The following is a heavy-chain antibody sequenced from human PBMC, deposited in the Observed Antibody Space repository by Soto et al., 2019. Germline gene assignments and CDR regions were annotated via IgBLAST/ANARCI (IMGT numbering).Heavy chain of an antibody. Sequence: SVKVSCKASGGTFSSYTISWVRQAPGQGLEWMGRIIPILGIANYAQKFQGRVTITADKSTSTAYMELSSLRSEDTAVYYCASENIVVVPAAMPSAARGYFDYWGQGTLVTVSS. CDR1: GGTFSSYT. V-gene: IGHV1-69*02. D-gene: IGHD2-2*01. CDR2: IIPILGIA. CDR3: ASENIVVVPAAMPSAARGYFDY. J-gene: IGHJ4*02.